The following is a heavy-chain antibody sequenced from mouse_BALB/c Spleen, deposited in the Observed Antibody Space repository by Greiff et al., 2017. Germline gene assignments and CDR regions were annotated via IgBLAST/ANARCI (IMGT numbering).Heavy chain of an antibody. D-gene: IGHD2-2*01. J-gene: IGHJ3*01. CDR2: IWAGGST. CDR1: GFSLTSYG. CDR3: ASLYGYDGVAY. V-gene: IGHV2-9*02. Sequence: QVHVKQSGPGLVAPSQSLSITCTVSGFSLTSYGVHWVRQPPGKGLEWLGVIWAGGSTNYNSALMSRLSISKDNSKSQVFLKMNSLQTDDTAMYYCASLYGYDGVAYWGQGTLVTVSA.